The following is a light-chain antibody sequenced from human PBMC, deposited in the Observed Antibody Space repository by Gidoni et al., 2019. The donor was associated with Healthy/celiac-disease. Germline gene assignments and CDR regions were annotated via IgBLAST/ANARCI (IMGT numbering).Light chain of an antibody. Sequence: DIQMTQSPSTLSASVGDRVPITCRASQSISSWLAWYQTKPGKAPKLLIYKASSVESGVPSRFSGSGSGTEFTLTISSLQPDDFATYYCQQYNSYSWTFGQGTKVEIK. J-gene: IGKJ1*01. CDR1: QSISSW. V-gene: IGKV1-5*03. CDR2: KAS. CDR3: QQYNSYSWT.